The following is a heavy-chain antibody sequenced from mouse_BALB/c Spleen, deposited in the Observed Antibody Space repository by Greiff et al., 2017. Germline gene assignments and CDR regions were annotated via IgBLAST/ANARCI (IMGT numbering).Heavy chain of an antibody. D-gene: IGHD1-1*01. Sequence: EVQGVESGGGLVQPGGSRKLSCAASGFTFSSFGMHWVRQAPEKGLEWVAYISSGSSTIYYADTVKGRFTISRDNPKNTLFLQMTSLRSEDTAMYYCARSYYGSSDYAMDYWGQGTSVTVSS. J-gene: IGHJ4*01. CDR3: ARSYYGSSDYAMDY. V-gene: IGHV5-17*02. CDR2: ISSGSSTI. CDR1: GFTFSSFG.